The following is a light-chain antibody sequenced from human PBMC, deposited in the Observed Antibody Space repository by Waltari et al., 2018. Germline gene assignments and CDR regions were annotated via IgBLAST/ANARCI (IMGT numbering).Light chain of an antibody. CDR1: SSDVGGHNY. J-gene: IGLJ1*01. CDR3: SSFTSTTTKV. V-gene: IGLV2-14*01. Sequence: QSALTQPASVSGSPGQSITISCTGTSSDVGGHNYVSWYQQHPGKAPKVMIYEVSNRPSGVSIRFSGSKSGNTASLTIAGLQAEDEADYYCSSFTSTTTKVFGTGTKVTVL. CDR2: EVS.